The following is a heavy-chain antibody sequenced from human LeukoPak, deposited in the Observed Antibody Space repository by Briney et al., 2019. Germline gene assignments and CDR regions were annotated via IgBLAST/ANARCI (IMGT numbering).Heavy chain of an antibody. V-gene: IGHV3-64*01. J-gene: IGHJ6*02. Sequence: GGSLRLSCTASGFTFSNYALHWVRQAPGKGLEYVSAISSNGGSTYYTSSVKGRFTISRDNSKNTLHLQMGSLRPEDMAVCYCARVSRAQGGMDVWGQGTTVTVSS. CDR3: ARVSRAQGGMDV. CDR1: GFTFSNYA. CDR2: ISSNGGST.